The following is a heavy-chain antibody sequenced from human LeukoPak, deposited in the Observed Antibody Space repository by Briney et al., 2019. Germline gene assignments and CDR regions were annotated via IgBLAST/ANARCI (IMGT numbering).Heavy chain of an antibody. J-gene: IGHJ3*02. D-gene: IGHD5-24*01. CDR2: ISSSSSTI. CDR3: ARDSREERWLQFDASDAFDI. CDR1: GFTFSSYS. Sequence: GGSLRLSCAASGFTFSSYSMNWVRQAPGKGLEWVSYISSSSSTIYYADSVKGRFTISRDNAKNSLYLQMNSLRAEDTAVYYCARDSREERWLQFDASDAFDIWGQGTMVTVSS. V-gene: IGHV3-48*01.